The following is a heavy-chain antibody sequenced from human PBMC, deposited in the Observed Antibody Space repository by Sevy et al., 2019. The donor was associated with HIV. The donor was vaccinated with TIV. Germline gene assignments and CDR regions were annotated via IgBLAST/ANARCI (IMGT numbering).Heavy chain of an antibody. CDR2: ISYDGTRE. V-gene: IGHV3-30*19. D-gene: IGHD3-10*01. Sequence: GGSLRLSCAASGFTFSSYWMTWVRQAPGKGLEWVAIISYDGTREYFALSLKGRFTISRDNSKNTGSLQINSLRAEDTAVYYCARGGRFENSDYYNGYFDSWGQGTLVTVSS. J-gene: IGHJ4*03. CDR3: ARGGRFENSDYYNGYFDS. CDR1: GFTFSSYW.